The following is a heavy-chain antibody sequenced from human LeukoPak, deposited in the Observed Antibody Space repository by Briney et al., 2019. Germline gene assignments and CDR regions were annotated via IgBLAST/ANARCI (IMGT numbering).Heavy chain of an antibody. CDR3: AGGMCSDGVCYFLADY. CDR2: INTNTGNP. V-gene: IGHV7-4-1*02. Sequence: GASVKVSCKASGYTFTSYTMNWVRRAPGQGLEWMGWINTNTGNPTYAQGFTGRFVFSLDTSVSTAYLQINSLKAEDTAVYYCAGGMCSDGVCYFLADYWGQGTLVAVSS. J-gene: IGHJ4*02. D-gene: IGHD2-15*01. CDR1: GYTFTSYT.